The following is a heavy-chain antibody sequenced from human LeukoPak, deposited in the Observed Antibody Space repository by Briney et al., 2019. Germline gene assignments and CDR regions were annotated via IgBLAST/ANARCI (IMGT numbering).Heavy chain of an antibody. Sequence: GGSLRLSCSASGFTFRTYAMHWVRQAPGKGLEYVSGISNSGKDTYYADSVKGRFTISRDNSKNTLYLQMNSLRAEDTAVYYCASRGGSSGFDYWGRGTLVTVSS. CDR2: ISNSGKDT. J-gene: IGHJ4*02. V-gene: IGHV3-64*04. D-gene: IGHD2-15*01. CDR3: ASRGGSSGFDY. CDR1: GFTFRTYA.